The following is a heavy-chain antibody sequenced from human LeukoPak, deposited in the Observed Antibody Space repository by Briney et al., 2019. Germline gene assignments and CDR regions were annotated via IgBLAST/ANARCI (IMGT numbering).Heavy chain of an antibody. Sequence: GASVKVSCKASGYTFPSYFMHWVRQAPGQGLEWMGIINPTGGSTTYAQRFQGRVTMTRDTSTSTVYMELRSLRSDDTAVYYCARAAVAGFDYWGQGTLVTVSS. J-gene: IGHJ4*02. CDR3: ARAAVAGFDY. CDR2: INPTGGST. CDR1: GYTFPSYF. D-gene: IGHD6-19*01. V-gene: IGHV1-46*01.